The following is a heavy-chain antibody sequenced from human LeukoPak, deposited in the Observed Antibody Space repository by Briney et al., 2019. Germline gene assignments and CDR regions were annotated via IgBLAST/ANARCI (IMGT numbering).Heavy chain of an antibody. Sequence: SETLSLTCTVSGGSISSGGYYWSWIRQPPGKGLEWIGYIYHSGSTYYNPSLKSRVTISVDRSKNQFSLKLSSVTAADTAVYYCAREEYSGSENPAYWGQGTLVTVSS. CDR2: IYHSGST. CDR3: AREEYSGSENPAY. CDR1: GGSISSGGYY. V-gene: IGHV4-30-2*01. J-gene: IGHJ4*02. D-gene: IGHD1-26*01.